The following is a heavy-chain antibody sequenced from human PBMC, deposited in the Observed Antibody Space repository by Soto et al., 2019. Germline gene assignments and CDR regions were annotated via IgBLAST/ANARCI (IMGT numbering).Heavy chain of an antibody. CDR3: ARGSYDFWSGYYNGLNWFDP. Sequence: PSETLSLTCAVYGGSSSGYYRSWIRQPPGKGLEWIGEINHSGSTNYNPSLKSRVTISVDTSKNQFSLKLSSVTAADTAVYYCARGSYDFWSGYYNGLNWFDPWGQGTLVTVSS. CDR2: INHSGST. CDR1: GGSSSGYY. J-gene: IGHJ5*02. V-gene: IGHV4-34*01. D-gene: IGHD3-3*01.